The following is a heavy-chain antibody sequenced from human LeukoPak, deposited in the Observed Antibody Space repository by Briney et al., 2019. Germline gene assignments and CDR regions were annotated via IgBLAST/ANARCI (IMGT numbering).Heavy chain of an antibody. J-gene: IGHJ4*02. CDR3: ASHYYDFWSGYYHFDY. CDR2: IYYSGST. V-gene: IGHV4-39*01. Sequence: PSETLSLTCTVSGGSISSSSYYWGWIRQPPGKGLEWIGSIYYSGSTYYNPSLKSRVTISVDTSKNQFSLKLSSVTAADTAVYYCASHYYDFWSGYYHFDYWGQGTLVTVSS. CDR1: GGSISSSSYY. D-gene: IGHD3-3*01.